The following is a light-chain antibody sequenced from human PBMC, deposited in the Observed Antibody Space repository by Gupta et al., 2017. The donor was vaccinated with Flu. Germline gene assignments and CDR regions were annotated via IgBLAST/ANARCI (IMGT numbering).Light chain of an antibody. V-gene: IGLV1-40*01. Sequence: QSVLTQPPSVSGAPGQRVTISCTGSSSNIGTGFDVHWYQQLPGKAPKLLIYANTNRPSGVPDRFSGSKSGTSASLAIIGLQAEDEADYCCQSYDSSLSGSVFGGGTKLTVL. CDR1: SSNIGTGFD. CDR3: QSYDSSLSGSV. J-gene: IGLJ2*01. CDR2: ANT.